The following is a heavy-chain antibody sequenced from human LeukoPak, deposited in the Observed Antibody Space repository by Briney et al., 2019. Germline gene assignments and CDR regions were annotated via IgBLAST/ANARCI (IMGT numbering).Heavy chain of an antibody. Sequence: ASVKVSCKASGHTFTSYGISWVRQAPGQGLEWMGWISAYNGNTNYAQKLQGRVTMTRDTSISTAYMELSRLRSDDTAVYYCARGYYDSSDYEYFQHWGQGTLVTVSS. CDR2: ISAYNGNT. V-gene: IGHV1-18*01. CDR3: ARGYYDSSDYEYFQH. CDR1: GHTFTSYG. J-gene: IGHJ1*01. D-gene: IGHD3-22*01.